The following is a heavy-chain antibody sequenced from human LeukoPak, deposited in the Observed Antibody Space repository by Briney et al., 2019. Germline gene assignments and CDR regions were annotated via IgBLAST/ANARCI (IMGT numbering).Heavy chain of an antibody. D-gene: IGHD3-16*02. CDR1: GFTFSSYS. CDR3: ARSRKESMIMFGGVIVIPPIDY. Sequence: VGSLRLSCAASGFTFSSYSMNWVRQAPGKGLEWVSSISSSSSYIYYADSVKGRFTISRDNAKNSLYLQMNSLRAEDTAVYYCARSRKESMIMFGGVIVIPPIDYWGQGTLVTVSS. V-gene: IGHV3-21*01. CDR2: ISSSSSYI. J-gene: IGHJ4*02.